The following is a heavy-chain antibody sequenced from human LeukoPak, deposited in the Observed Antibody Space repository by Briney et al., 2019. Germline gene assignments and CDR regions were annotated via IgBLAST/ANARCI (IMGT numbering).Heavy chain of an antibody. CDR1: GYSFTSYW. V-gene: IGHV5-51*01. CDR3: ARHPQVVPAAQGPYYYMDV. Sequence: GESLKISCKGSGYSFTSYWIGWVRQMPGKGLEWMGIIYPGDSDTRYSPSLQGQVTISADKSISTAYLQWSSLKASDTAMYYCARHPQVVPAAQGPYYYMDVWGKGTTVTVSS. CDR2: IYPGDSDT. J-gene: IGHJ6*03. D-gene: IGHD2-2*01.